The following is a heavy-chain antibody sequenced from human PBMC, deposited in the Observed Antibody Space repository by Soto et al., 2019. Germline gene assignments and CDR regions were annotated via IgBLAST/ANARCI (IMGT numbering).Heavy chain of an antibody. Sequence: GVSLRLSCAASGLTFSNYWMHWVRQVPGEGLVWVSSINNDGSRTWYADSVRGRIAMSRDNARNLVYLQMNSLRAEDTAVYYCGTTSEYWGKGALVTVSS. CDR1: GLTFSNYW. CDR3: GTTSEY. J-gene: IGHJ4*02. V-gene: IGHV3-74*01. D-gene: IGHD1-26*01. CDR2: INNDGSRT.